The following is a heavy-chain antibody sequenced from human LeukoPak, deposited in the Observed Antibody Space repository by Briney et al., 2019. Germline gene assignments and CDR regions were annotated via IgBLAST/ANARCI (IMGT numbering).Heavy chain of an antibody. CDR2: ISSSSSTI. J-gene: IGHJ4*02. Sequence: GGSLSLSCAASGFTFSSYSMNWVRQAPGKGLEWVSYISSSSSTIYYADSVKGRFTISRDNAKNSLYLQMNSLRAEDTAVYYCASERGLGFDYWGQGTLVTVSS. CDR1: GFTFSSYS. D-gene: IGHD3-16*01. CDR3: ASERGLGFDY. V-gene: IGHV3-48*01.